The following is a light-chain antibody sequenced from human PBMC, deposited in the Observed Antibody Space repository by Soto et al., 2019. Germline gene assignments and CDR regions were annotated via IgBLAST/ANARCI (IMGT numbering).Light chain of an antibody. CDR1: QSIRSW. J-gene: IGKJ3*01. CDR3: QHYDTYSVT. V-gene: IGKV1-5*03. Sequence: DLQMTQSPSMVSASVGDRVTITCRASQSIRSWLAWYQVKPGKAPKLLIYKASTLDSGVPSRFSRSRSGTDFTLTISALQPDDFATYYCQHYDTYSVTFGPGPKVEIK. CDR2: KAS.